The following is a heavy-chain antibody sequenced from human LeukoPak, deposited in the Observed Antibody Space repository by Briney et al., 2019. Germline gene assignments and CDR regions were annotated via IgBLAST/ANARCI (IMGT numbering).Heavy chain of an antibody. CDR1: GFTFSSYE. CDR2: ISSSGSTI. Sequence: GGSLRLSCAASGFTFSSYEMNWVRQAPGKGLEWVSYISSSGSTIYYADSVRGRFTISRDNAKNSLYLQMNSLRAEDTAVYYCARDMRVPAAIRGYYGMDVWGQGTTVTVSS. V-gene: IGHV3-48*03. J-gene: IGHJ6*02. CDR3: ARDMRVPAAIRGYYGMDV. D-gene: IGHD2-2*02.